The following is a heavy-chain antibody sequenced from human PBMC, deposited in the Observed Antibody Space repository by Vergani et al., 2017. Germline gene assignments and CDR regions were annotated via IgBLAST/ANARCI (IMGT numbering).Heavy chain of an antibody. Sequence: QVQLQQWGGGLLKPSETLSLTCVVNGGSFTSYHWTWIRQSPGEGLEWVGDIDHTGRPDYNPSLKIRLTMSVDKSRNQFSLKLNSVTATDTAIYFCARVNTETNGHLYYYYYMDVWGQGTAVAVS. CDR1: GGSFTSYH. D-gene: IGHD4-11*01. CDR2: IDHTGRP. CDR3: ARVNTETNGHLYYYYYMDV. V-gene: IGHV4-34*01. J-gene: IGHJ6*03.